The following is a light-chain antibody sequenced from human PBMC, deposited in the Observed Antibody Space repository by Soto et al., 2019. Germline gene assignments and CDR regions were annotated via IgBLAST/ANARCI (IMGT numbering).Light chain of an antibody. CDR1: QSVRSSY. CDR2: GAS. Sequence: EIVLTQSPVTLSLSPGERATLSCRASQSVRSSYLAWYQQKPGQAPRLLIYGASSKATGIPDRFSGSGSGTDFTLTISRLEPEDFAIYYCQQYGSSRTFGQGTKVDI. J-gene: IGKJ1*01. V-gene: IGKV3-20*01. CDR3: QQYGSSRT.